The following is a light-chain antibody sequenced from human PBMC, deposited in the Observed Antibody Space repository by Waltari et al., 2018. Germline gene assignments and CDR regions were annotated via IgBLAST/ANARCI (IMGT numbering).Light chain of an antibody. CDR2: KAS. CDR3: QQYNSYALLS. Sequence: DIQMTQSPSTLSASVGDRVIFSCRASQSISKWLAWYQQKPGKAPKLLIYKASTLESGVPSRFRGSGSGTEFTLTISSLQPEDFATYDCQQYNSYALLSFGGGTKVEIK. V-gene: IGKV1-5*03. CDR1: QSISKW. J-gene: IGKJ4*01.